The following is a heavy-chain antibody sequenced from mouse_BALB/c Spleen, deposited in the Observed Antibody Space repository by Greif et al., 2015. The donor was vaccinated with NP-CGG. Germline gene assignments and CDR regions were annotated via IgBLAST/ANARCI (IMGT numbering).Heavy chain of an antibody. V-gene: IGHV5-17*02. CDR2: ISSGSSTI. D-gene: IGHD2-10*01. CDR1: GFTFSSFG. J-gene: IGHJ4*01. CDR3: ARGEAYYGNYGAMDY. Sequence: EVQLVESGGGLVQPGGSRKLSCAASGFTFSSFGMHWVRQAPEKGLEWVAYISSGSSTIYYADTVKGRFTISRDNPKNTLFLQMTSLRSEDTAMYYCARGEAYYGNYGAMDYWGQGTSVTVSS.